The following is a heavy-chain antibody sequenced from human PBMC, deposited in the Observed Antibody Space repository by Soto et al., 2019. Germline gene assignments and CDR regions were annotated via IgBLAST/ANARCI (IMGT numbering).Heavy chain of an antibody. CDR2: ISSGGIYT. V-gene: IGHV3-11*05. J-gene: IGHJ3*02. Sequence: GSLRLSCAASGFTFSDYYMSWIRQAPGKGLEWVSYISSGGIYTNYADSVKGRFTISRDNAKNSLYLQMNSLRAEDTAVYYCARDADILTGSDAFDIWGQGTMVTVSS. CDR1: GFTFSDYY. CDR3: ARDADILTGSDAFDI. D-gene: IGHD3-9*01.